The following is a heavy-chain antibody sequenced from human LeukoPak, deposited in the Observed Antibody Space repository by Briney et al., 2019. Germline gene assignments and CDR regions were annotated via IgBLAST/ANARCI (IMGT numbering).Heavy chain of an antibody. CDR2: IRSKAYSGTT. CDR3: TRYPTGGNYYYYYMDV. CDR1: GFTFGDYA. Sequence: GGSLRLSCTVSGFTFGDYAMSWFRQAPGKGLEWVGFIRSKAYSGTTEYAASVKGRFTISRDDSKSIAYLQMNSLKTEDTAVYYCTRYPTGGNYYYYYMDVWGKGTTVTVSS. V-gene: IGHV3-49*03. J-gene: IGHJ6*03. D-gene: IGHD3-16*01.